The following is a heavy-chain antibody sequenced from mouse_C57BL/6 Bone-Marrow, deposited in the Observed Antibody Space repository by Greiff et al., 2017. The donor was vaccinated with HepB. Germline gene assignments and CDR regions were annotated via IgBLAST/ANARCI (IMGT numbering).Heavy chain of an antibody. CDR3: VRHWYYPFTY. CDR2: IRSKSNNYAT. D-gene: IGHD1-1*01. CDR1: GFSFNTYA. J-gene: IGHJ3*01. Sequence: EVQRVESGGGLVQPKGSLKLSCAASGFSFNTYAMNWVRQAPGKGLEWVARIRSKSNNYATYYADSVKDRFTISRDDSESMLYLQMNNLKTEDTAMYYCVRHWYYPFTYWGQGTLVTVSA. V-gene: IGHV10-1*01.